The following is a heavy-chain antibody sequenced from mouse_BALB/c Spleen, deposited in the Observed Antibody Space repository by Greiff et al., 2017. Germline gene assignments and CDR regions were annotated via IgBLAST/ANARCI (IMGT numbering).Heavy chain of an antibody. V-gene: IGHV5-6*01. CDR2: ISSGGSYT. CDR3: ARPDGYPAWFAY. Sequence: EVMLVESGGDLVKPGGSLKLSCAASGFTFSSYGMSWVRQTPDKRLEWVATISSGGSYTYYPDSVKGRFTISRDNAKNTLYLQMSSLKSEDTAMYYCARPDGYPAWFAYWGQGTLVTVS. D-gene: IGHD2-3*01. CDR1: GFTFSSYG. J-gene: IGHJ3*01.